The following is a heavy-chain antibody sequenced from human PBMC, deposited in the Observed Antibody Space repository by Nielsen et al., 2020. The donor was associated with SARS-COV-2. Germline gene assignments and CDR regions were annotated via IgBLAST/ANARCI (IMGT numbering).Heavy chain of an antibody. CDR3: ARYPTPYYYDSSGYFDAFDI. Sequence: SETLSLTCAVSGGSISSSNWWSWVRQPPGKGLEWIGEIYHSGSTNYNPSLKSRVTISVDKSKNQFSLKLSSVTAADTAVYYCARYPTPYYYDSSGYFDAFDIWGQGTMVTVSS. V-gene: IGHV4-4*02. CDR1: GGSISSSNW. CDR2: IYHSGST. J-gene: IGHJ3*02. D-gene: IGHD3-22*01.